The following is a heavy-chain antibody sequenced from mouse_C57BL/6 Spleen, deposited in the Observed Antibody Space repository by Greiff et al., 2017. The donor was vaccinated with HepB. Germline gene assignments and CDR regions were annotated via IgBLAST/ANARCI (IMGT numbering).Heavy chain of an antibody. J-gene: IGHJ4*01. CDR2: IYPRSGNT. V-gene: IGHV1-81*01. D-gene: IGHD2-3*01. CDR1: GYTFTSYG. CDR3: ARFGGYYPYAMDY. Sequence: QVQLKQSGAELARPGASVKLSCKASGYTFTSYGISWVKQRTGQGLEWIGEIYPRSGNTYYNEKFKGKATLTADKSSSTAYMELRSLTSEDSAVYFCARFGGYYPYAMDYWGQGTSVTVSS.